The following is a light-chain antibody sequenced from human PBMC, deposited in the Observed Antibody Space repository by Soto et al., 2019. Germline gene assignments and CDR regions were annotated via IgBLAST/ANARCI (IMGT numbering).Light chain of an antibody. CDR1: SSNIGSYP. CDR2: TNN. V-gene: IGLV1-44*01. J-gene: IGLJ3*02. Sequence: QSVLTQPPSASGTPGQRVTISCSGSSSNIGSYPVNWYQQLPGTAPKLLIYTNNQRPSGVPDRFSGSKSGTSASLAISGLQSEDDSDYYCAAWDDSLNGVVFGGGTK. CDR3: AAWDDSLNGVV.